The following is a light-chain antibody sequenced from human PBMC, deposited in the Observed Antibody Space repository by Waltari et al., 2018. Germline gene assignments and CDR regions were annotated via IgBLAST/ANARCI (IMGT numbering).Light chain of an antibody. J-gene: IGLJ3*02. Sequence: QSALTQPASVSGSPGQSITISCTGTSSDICANNYVSCYRQHPGKAPKLILYHVTTRPSAVSNRFSGSKSGNTASLTISGLQAEGEADYFCSSYTITYTRVFGGGTKLTVL. CDR3: SSYTITYTRV. CDR2: HVT. V-gene: IGLV2-14*01. CDR1: SSDICANNY.